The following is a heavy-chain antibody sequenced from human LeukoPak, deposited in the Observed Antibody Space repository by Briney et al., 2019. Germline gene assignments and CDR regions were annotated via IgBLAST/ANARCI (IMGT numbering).Heavy chain of an antibody. V-gene: IGHV1-69*13. J-gene: IGHJ4*02. CDR2: IIPIFGTA. CDR1: GGTFSSYA. Sequence: EASVKVSCKASGGTFSSYAISWVRQAPGQGLEWMGGIIPIFGTANYAQKFQGRVTITADESTSTAYMELSSLRSEDTAVYYCARDGHRSGSYPDYWGQGTLVTVSS. D-gene: IGHD1-26*01. CDR3: ARDGHRSGSYPDY.